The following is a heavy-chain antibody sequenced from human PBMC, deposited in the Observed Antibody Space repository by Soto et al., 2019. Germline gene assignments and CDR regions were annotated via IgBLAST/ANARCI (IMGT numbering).Heavy chain of an antibody. D-gene: IGHD4-17*01. V-gene: IGHV3-11*01. Sequence: QVQLVESGGGLVKPGGSLRLSCAASNFIFSDYYLSWIRRAPGKGLEWVSYISNSGTTVYYADSVKGRFTISRDNAKKSLYLQMNSLRAEDTAVYYCARDTLPTDFGLGWDVWGQGTTVTVSS. CDR3: ARDTLPTDFGLGWDV. CDR1: NFIFSDYY. J-gene: IGHJ6*02. CDR2: ISNSGTTV.